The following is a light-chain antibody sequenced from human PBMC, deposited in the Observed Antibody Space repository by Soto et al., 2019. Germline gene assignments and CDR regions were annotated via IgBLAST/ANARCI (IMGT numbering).Light chain of an antibody. Sequence: DIQLTQSPSFLSASAGDRVTITCRASQGISSYLAWYQQKPGKAPKLLIYAASTLQSGVPSRFSGSGSGTEFTLTISSLQPEDFATYYCQQVNSYPNTFGQGTKLEIK. CDR2: AAS. J-gene: IGKJ2*01. CDR3: QQVNSYPNT. V-gene: IGKV1-9*01. CDR1: QGISSY.